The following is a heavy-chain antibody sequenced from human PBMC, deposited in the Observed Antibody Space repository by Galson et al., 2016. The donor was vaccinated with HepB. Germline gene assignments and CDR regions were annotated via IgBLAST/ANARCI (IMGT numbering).Heavy chain of an antibody. Sequence: SLRLSCAASGYRFSGQAMHWVRQAPGKGLEWVAAISYHGSDKYYADSVKGRVTISRDNSNNTLYLQMTSLSPEDTAVYYCARDKSFYYYGMDVWGQGTLVTVSS. CDR1: GYRFSGQA. V-gene: IGHV3-30-3*01. J-gene: IGHJ6*02. CDR3: ARDKSFYYYGMDV. CDR2: ISYHGSDK.